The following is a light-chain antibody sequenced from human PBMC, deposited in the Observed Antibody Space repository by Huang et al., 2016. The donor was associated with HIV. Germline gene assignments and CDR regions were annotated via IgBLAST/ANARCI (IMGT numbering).Light chain of an antibody. Sequence: DIQMTQSPSSVSASVGDRVTITCRASQGISNWLAWYQQKPGKAPTLLIYGATNLQSGAPSRCSGGGSGTFFTLTISSLQPEDSAIYYCQQANSFPELSFGGGTRVEI. CDR3: QQANSFPELS. J-gene: IGKJ4*01. CDR1: QGISNW. CDR2: GAT. V-gene: IGKV1-12*01.